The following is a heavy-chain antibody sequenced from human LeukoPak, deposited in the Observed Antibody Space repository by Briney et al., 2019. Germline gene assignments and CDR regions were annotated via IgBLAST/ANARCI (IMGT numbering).Heavy chain of an antibody. Sequence: SETLSLTCTVSGGSVSSGSYYWSWIRQPPGKELEWIGYIYYSGSTNYNPSLKSRVTISVDTSKNQFSLKLSSVTAADTAVYYCARDLYYGMDVWGQGTTVTVSS. CDR3: ARDLYYGMDV. CDR1: GGSVSSGSYY. CDR2: IYYSGST. J-gene: IGHJ6*02. V-gene: IGHV4-61*01.